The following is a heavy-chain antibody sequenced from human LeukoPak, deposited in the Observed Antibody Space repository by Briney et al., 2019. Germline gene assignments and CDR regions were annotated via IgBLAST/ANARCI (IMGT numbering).Heavy chain of an antibody. D-gene: IGHD2-21*02. Sequence: ASVTVSCKASGYTFTNYDVQWVRQATGQGLEGMGWMNPNSGNTGYAQRFQGRVTMTRDTSISTAYMELSSLRSEDTAVYYCARKGKVTAGTHYFDYWGQGTLVTVSS. J-gene: IGHJ4*02. CDR3: ARKGKVTAGTHYFDY. CDR1: GYTFTNYD. CDR2: MNPNSGNT. V-gene: IGHV1-8*01.